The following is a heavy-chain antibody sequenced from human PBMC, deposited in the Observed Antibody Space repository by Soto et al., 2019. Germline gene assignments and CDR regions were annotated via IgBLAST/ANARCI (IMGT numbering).Heavy chain of an antibody. CDR2: ISWDSGTL. D-gene: IGHD5-18*01. J-gene: IGHJ4*02. CDR3: AKERDTRSSSCFDS. V-gene: IGHV3-9*01. Sequence: GGSLRLSCAASGFTFDDYAMHWVRQVPGKGLEWISGISWDSGTLGYADSVKGRFIISRDDAKKSLFLQMNSLRAEDTAVYYCAKERDTRSSSCFDSWGQGTLVTVSS. CDR1: GFTFDDYA.